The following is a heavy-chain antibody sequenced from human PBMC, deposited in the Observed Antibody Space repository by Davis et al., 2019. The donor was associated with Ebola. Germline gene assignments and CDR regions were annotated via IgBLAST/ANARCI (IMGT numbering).Heavy chain of an antibody. CDR2: IYYSGST. V-gene: IGHV4-59*01. Sequence: SGTLSLTCTVPGGSISSYYWSWIRQPPGKGLEWIGYIYYSGSTNYNPSLKSRVTISVDTSKNQFSLKLSSVTAADTAVYYCARGVFYDYWGQGTLVTVSS. CDR1: GGSISSYY. CDR3: ARGVFYDY. J-gene: IGHJ4*02. D-gene: IGHD2-21*01.